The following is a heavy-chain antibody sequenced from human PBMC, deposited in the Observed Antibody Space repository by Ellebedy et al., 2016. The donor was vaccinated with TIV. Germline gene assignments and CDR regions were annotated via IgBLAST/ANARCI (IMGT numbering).Heavy chain of an antibody. J-gene: IGHJ4*02. D-gene: IGHD1-26*01. CDR3: ARVGALKGFDY. V-gene: IGHV1-69*13. CDR1: GGTFSSYA. CDR2: IVPIFGTA. Sequence: ASVKVSCKASGGTFSSYAISWVRQAPGQGLEWMGGIVPIFGTANYAQKFQGRVTITADESTSTAYMELSSLRSEDTTVYYCARVGALKGFDYWGQGTLVTVSS.